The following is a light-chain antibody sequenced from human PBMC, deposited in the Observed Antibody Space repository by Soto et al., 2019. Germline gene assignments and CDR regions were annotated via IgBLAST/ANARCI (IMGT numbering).Light chain of an antibody. CDR2: FND. CDR3: ATWDDSLNGLV. V-gene: IGLV1-44*01. Sequence: QSVLTQPPSASGTPGQRVTISCSGGSSNIGSNPVNWNQQFPGTAPKPLIYFNDLRPSGVSDRFSGSKSGTSASLAISGLQSEDEADYYCATWDDSLNGLVFGGGTKLTVL. J-gene: IGLJ2*01. CDR1: SSNIGSNP.